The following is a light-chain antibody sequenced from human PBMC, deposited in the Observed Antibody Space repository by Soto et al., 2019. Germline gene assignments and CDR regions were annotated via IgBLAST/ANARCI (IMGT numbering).Light chain of an antibody. Sequence: IVLTQSPGTLSLSPWERATLSCRASQSVSSNYLAWYQQKPGQAPRLLIYDASNRATGIPARFSGSGSGTDFTLTISSLEPEDFAVYYCQQRSNWPLTFGGGTKVDIK. CDR1: QSVSSNY. J-gene: IGKJ4*01. CDR3: QQRSNWPLT. CDR2: DAS. V-gene: IGKV3D-20*02.